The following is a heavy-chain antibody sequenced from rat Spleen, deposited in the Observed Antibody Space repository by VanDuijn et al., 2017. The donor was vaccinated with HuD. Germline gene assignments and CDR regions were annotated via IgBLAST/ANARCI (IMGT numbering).Heavy chain of an antibody. Sequence: EVKLVESGGDLVQPGRSLTLSCAASGFTFSDYNMAWVRQAPKKGLEWVASISYDGTGTYYRDSVRGRFTITSDNAKSTLYLQMDSLRSEDTATYYCTTDRLGAYYFDYWGQGVMVTVSS. J-gene: IGHJ2*01. V-gene: IGHV5-20*01. CDR3: TTDRLGAYYFDY. D-gene: IGHD5-1*01. CDR1: GFTFSDYN. CDR2: ISYDGTGT.